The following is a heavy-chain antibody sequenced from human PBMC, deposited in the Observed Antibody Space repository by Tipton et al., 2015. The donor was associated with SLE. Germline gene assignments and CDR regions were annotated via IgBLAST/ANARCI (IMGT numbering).Heavy chain of an antibody. V-gene: IGHV4-31*03. CDR3: ARDVGGYNTGWFPYYFDY. D-gene: IGHD6-19*01. J-gene: IGHJ4*02. CDR2: ISYSGST. CDR1: GGSISSGDHY. Sequence: TLSLTCTVSGGSISSGDHYWSWIRQYAGKGLEWIGYISYSGSTNYNSSLKSRLTISVDTSKNQFSLKLSSVTAADTAVYYCARDVGGYNTGWFPYYFDYWGQGTLVTVSS.